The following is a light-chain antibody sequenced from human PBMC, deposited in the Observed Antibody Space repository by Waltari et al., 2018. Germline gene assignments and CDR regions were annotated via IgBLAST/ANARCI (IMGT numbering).Light chain of an antibody. CDR3: QQRTNWIT. CDR2: GAS. CDR1: QSVSSY. Sequence: EIVLTQSPATLSLSPGERATLSCRASQSVSSYLAWYQHKPGQAPRLLIYGASNMATGIPARFSGSGSGTDFTLTISSLEPEDVAVYYCQQRTNWITFGQGTRLEIK. J-gene: IGKJ5*01. V-gene: IGKV3-11*01.